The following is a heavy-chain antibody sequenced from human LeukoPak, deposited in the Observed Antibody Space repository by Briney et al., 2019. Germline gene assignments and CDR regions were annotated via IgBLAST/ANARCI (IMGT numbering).Heavy chain of an antibody. D-gene: IGHD4-23*01. CDR3: ARLHNGGAGGGY. CDR1: GFTFSSYW. Sequence: GGSLRLSCAASGFTFSSYWMHWVRQAPGKGLVWVSRINSDGSSTSYADPVKGRFTISRDNAKNTLYLQMNSLRVEDTAGYYCARLHNGGAGGGYWGQGTLVTVSS. V-gene: IGHV3-74*01. J-gene: IGHJ4*02. CDR2: INSDGSST.